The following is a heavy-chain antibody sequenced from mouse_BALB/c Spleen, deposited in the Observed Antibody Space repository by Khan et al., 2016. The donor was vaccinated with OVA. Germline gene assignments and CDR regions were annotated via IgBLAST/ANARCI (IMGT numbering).Heavy chain of an antibody. J-gene: IGHJ4*01. CDR2: IYPGSVNT. CDR1: GSTFTNFY. D-gene: IGHD1-1*01. Sequence: QVQLQQSGPELVKPGASVRISCKASGSTFTNFYIHWVKQRPGQGLEWIGWIYPGSVNTKYNETFKGKATLTADKSSNTAYMLLSSLTSEDSAVYFCARGDDCGTYAMDYWGQGTTVIVSS. V-gene: IGHV1S56*01. CDR3: ARGDDCGTYAMDY.